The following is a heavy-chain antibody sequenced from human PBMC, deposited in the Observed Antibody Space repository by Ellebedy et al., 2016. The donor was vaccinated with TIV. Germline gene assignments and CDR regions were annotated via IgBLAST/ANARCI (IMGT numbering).Heavy chain of an antibody. Sequence: SETLSLTXTVSGGSISSGGYYWSWIRQHPGKGLEWIGFIYYIGSTYYNPSLKGRLTISVDTSKNQFSLKLSSVTAADTAVYYCARVSAVVVTAYYFDYWGQGTLVTVSS. V-gene: IGHV4-31*03. J-gene: IGHJ4*02. D-gene: IGHD2-21*02. CDR3: ARVSAVVVTAYYFDY. CDR2: IYYIGST. CDR1: GGSISSGGYY.